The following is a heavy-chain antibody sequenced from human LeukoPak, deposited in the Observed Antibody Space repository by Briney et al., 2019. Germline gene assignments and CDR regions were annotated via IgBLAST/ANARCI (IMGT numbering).Heavy chain of an antibody. CDR1: GFIFSDHA. CDR2: IGSDGTKK. Sequence: GRSLRLSCVASGFIFSDHAFHWVRQSPDKGLEWVALIGSDGTKKYYADSVQGRFTVSRENSKNTLFLQMNTVRADDTVVYFCARQMTSTRLFDSWGQGTLVTVSS. V-gene: IGHV3-30*04. D-gene: IGHD5/OR15-5a*01. J-gene: IGHJ4*02. CDR3: ARQMTSTRLFDS.